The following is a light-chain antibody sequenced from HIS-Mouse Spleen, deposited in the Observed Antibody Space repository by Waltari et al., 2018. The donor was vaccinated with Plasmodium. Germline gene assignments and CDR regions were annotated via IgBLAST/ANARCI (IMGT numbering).Light chain of an antibody. V-gene: IGKV4-1*01. CDR2: WAS. J-gene: IGKJ3*01. CDR1: QSVLYSSNNKNY. Sequence: DIVMTQSPDSLAVSLGERATINCKSSQSVLYSSNNKNYLAWYQQKPGQPPKLLIYWASTRESGFPDLFSGSGSGTDFTLTISSLQAEDVAVYYCQQYYSTPFTFGPGTKVDIK. CDR3: QQYYSTPFT.